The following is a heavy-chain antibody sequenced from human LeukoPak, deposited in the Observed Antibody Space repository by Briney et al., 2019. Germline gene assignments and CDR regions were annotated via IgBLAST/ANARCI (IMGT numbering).Heavy chain of an antibody. D-gene: IGHD1-26*01. CDR2: INPSGDST. CDR3: ARGDPISGNYHWATPNFDY. J-gene: IGHJ4*02. CDR1: GGTFSSYA. Sequence: ASVKVSRKASGGTFSSYAISWVRQAPGQGLEWMGIINPSGDSTTYTQKFQGRVTMTRDTSTSTVYMELSSLRSEDTAVYYCARGDPISGNYHWATPNFDYWGQGTLVTVSS. V-gene: IGHV1-46*01.